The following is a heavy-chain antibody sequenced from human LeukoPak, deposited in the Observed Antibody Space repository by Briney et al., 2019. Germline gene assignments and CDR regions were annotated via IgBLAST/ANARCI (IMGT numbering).Heavy chain of an antibody. D-gene: IGHD3-10*01. CDR1: GFTFSSYA. CDR2: ISGSGSTT. CDR3: AKETGPHLGSPSYFDY. V-gene: IGHV3-23*01. Sequence: GGSLRLSCTASGFTFSSYAMSWVCQAPGKGLEWVSVISGSGSTTHYADSVKGRFTISRDNSKNTLYLQVNSLRAEDTAVYYCAKETGPHLGSPSYFDYWGQGTLVTVSS. J-gene: IGHJ4*02.